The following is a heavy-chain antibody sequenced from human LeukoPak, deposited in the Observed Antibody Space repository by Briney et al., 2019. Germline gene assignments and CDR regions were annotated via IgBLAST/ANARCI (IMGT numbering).Heavy chain of an antibody. V-gene: IGHV4-59*12. CDR3: ARVYSSGWYYFDY. CDR2: IYYSGST. CDR1: GGSISSYY. Sequence: PSETLSLTCTVSGGSISSYYWSWIRQPPGKGLEWIGYIYYSGSTNYNPSLKSRVTISVDKSKNQLSLKLSSVTAADTAVYYCARVYSSGWYYFDYWGQGTLVTVSS. D-gene: IGHD6-19*01. J-gene: IGHJ4*02.